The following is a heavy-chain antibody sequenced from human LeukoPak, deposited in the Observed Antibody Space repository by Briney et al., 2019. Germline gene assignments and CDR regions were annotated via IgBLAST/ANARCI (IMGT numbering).Heavy chain of an antibody. CDR1: GFTFSSYA. CDR3: AKDYQYCTSTSCYGDDAFDI. J-gene: IGHJ3*02. CDR2: ISGSGGRT. Sequence: GGSLRLSCAASGFTFSSYAMSWVRQAPGKGLEWVSAISGSGGRTYYADSVKGRFTISRDNSKNTLYLQMNSLRAEDTAVYYCAKDYQYCTSTSCYGDDAFDIWGQGTMVSVSS. V-gene: IGHV3-23*01. D-gene: IGHD2-2*01.